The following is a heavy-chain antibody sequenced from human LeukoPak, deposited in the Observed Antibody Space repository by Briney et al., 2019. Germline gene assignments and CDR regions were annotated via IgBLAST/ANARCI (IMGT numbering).Heavy chain of an antibody. CDR3: ARHDFGVYDFSAFDI. V-gene: IGHV4-34*12. CDR2: VLYSGTT. CDR1: GGSFSGYY. Sequence: SETLSLTCAVYGGSFSGYYWSWIRQSPGKGLEWIGSVLYSGTTHYNPSLKNRVSVSVDTSKNQFSLDLRSVTAADTALYYCARHDFGVYDFSAFDIWGQGTMIRVSS. D-gene: IGHD5/OR15-5a*01. J-gene: IGHJ3*02.